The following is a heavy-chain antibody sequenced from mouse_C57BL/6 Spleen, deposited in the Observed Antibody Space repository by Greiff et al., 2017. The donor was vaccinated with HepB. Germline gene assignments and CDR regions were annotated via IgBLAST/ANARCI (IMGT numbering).Heavy chain of an antibody. D-gene: IGHD1-3*01. Sequence: QVQLQQPGAELVMPGASVKLSCKASGYTFTSYWMHWVKQRPGQGLEWIGEIDPSDSYTKYNQKFKGKFTLTVDKSSSTAYMQLSSLTSADSAVYYGATYGSSPYFDYWGQGTTLTVSS. J-gene: IGHJ2*01. V-gene: IGHV1-69*01. CDR2: IDPSDSYT. CDR1: GYTFTSYW. CDR3: ATYGSSPYFDY.